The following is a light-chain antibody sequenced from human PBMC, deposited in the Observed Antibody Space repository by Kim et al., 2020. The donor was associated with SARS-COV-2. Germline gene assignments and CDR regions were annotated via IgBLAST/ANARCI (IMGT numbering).Light chain of an antibody. CDR2: AAS. Sequence: ASVGERVTLPCRASQGISNNLAWLQQKPGKAPKFLIYAASILQSGVPSKFSGSGSGTDFTLTISSLQSEDFATYYCQQYKSYPLTFGGGTKVDIK. CDR3: QQYKSYPLT. V-gene: IGKV1-16*02. CDR1: QGISNN. J-gene: IGKJ4*01.